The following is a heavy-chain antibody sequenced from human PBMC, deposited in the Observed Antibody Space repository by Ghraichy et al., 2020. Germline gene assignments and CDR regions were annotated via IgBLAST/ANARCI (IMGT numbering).Heavy chain of an antibody. CDR2: ISSSSSYT. V-gene: IGHV3-11*06. J-gene: IGHJ6*02. CDR1: GFTFSDYY. D-gene: IGHD6-13*01. CDR3: ARDWANSSSYDYYYYGMDV. Sequence: LSLTCAASGFTFSDYYMSWIRQAPGKGLEWVSYISSSSSYTNYADSVKGRFTISRDNAKNSLYLQMNSLRAEDTAVYYCARDWANSSSYDYYYYGMDVWGQGTTVTVSS.